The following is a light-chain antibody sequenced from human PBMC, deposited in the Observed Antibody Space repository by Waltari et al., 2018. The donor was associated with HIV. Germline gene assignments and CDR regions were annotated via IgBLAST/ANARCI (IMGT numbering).Light chain of an antibody. CDR3: QQYKTYPFT. V-gene: IGKV1-39*01. J-gene: IGKJ3*01. CDR2: AAS. Sequence: DIQLTQSPSSLSASVGDRVTIACRASQTIGTSLNWYQQKPGKAPKLLISAASSLQSGVPSRFSGSAAGTDFTLTISSLQPEDFGTYYCQQYKTYPFTFGPGTKVDFK. CDR1: QTIGTS.